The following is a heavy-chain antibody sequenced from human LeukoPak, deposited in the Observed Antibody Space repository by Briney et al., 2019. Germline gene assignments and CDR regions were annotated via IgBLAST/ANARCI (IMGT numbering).Heavy chain of an antibody. D-gene: IGHD3-9*01. Sequence: SETLSLTCTVSGGSINSYYWSWIRQPPGKGLEWIGYIYDSGSTNYNPSLKSRVTISVDTSKNQFSLKLNSVTAADTAVYYCARVTGYMIEDYFDYWGQGILVTVSS. CDR1: GGSINSYY. CDR3: ARVTGYMIEDYFDY. J-gene: IGHJ4*02. CDR2: IYDSGST. V-gene: IGHV4-59*01.